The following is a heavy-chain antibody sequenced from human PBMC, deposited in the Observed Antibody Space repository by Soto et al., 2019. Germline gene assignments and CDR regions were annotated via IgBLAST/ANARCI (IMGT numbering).Heavy chain of an antibody. V-gene: IGHV3-33*01. CDR1: GFTFSSYG. CDR3: ARPRTTVYPFHYFDY. Sequence: QVQLVESGGGVVQPGRSLRLSCAASGFTFSSYGMHWVRQAPGKGLEWVAVIWYDGSNKYYADSVKGRFTISRDNSKNTLYLQMNSLRAEDTAVYYCARPRTTVYPFHYFDYWGQGTLVTVSS. CDR2: IWYDGSNK. J-gene: IGHJ4*02. D-gene: IGHD4-4*01.